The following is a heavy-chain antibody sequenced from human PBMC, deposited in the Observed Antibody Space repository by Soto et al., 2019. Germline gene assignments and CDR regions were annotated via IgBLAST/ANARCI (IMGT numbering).Heavy chain of an antibody. CDR3: AADFLAGIAVAGTRSWYFHY. CDR1: GFTFTSSA. CDR2: IVVGSGNT. J-gene: IGHJ4*02. V-gene: IGHV1-58*01. D-gene: IGHD6-19*01. Sequence: GASVKVSCKASGFTFTSSAVQWVRQARGQRLEWIGWIVVGSGNTNYAQKFQERVTITRDMSTSTAYMELSSLRSEDTAVYYCAADFLAGIAVAGTRSWYFHYWGQGTLVTVSS.